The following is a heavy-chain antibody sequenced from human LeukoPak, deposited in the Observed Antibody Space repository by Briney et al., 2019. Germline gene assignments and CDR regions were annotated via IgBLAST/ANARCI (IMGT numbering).Heavy chain of an antibody. V-gene: IGHV3-23*01. CDR2: ISGSGGST. J-gene: IGHJ3*02. D-gene: IGHD3-22*01. Sequence: GVSLRRSCTQSGFTLSRYAMSWVRQAPGKGLEWVSAISGSGGSTYYADSVKGRFTISRDNSKNTLYLQMNSLRAEDTAVYYCAKSRDYYDSSGYSDAFDIWGQGTMVTVSS. CDR3: AKSRDYYDSSGYSDAFDI. CDR1: GFTLSRYA.